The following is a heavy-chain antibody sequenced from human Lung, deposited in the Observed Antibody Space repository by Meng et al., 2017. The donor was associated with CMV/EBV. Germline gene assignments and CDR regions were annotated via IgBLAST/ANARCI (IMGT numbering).Heavy chain of an antibody. Sequence: GGSLRLSCAVSRLTFSDYYMSWIRQAPGKRLEWVSYISSSGSTIYYADSVKGRFTISRDNAKNSLYLQMNSLRAEDTAVYYCARVAGSSWGFRRYYFDYWGQGTLFTVSS. J-gene: IGHJ4*02. CDR2: ISSSGSTI. D-gene: IGHD6-13*01. CDR3: ARVAGSSWGFRRYYFDY. CDR1: RLTFSDYY. V-gene: IGHV3-11*01.